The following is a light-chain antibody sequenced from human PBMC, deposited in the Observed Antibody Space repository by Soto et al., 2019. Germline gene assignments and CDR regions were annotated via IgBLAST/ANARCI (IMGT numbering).Light chain of an antibody. V-gene: IGKV3-20*01. Sequence: EVVLAQSPDTVSLSPGERATLSCRASQSVTSSYLAWYQQKPGQAPRLLIYGASIRATGIPDRFSGSGSGTDFTLTISRLEPEDFAVYYCQQYGSSPMTFGQGTKVDIK. CDR1: QSVTSSY. CDR3: QQYGSSPMT. J-gene: IGKJ1*01. CDR2: GAS.